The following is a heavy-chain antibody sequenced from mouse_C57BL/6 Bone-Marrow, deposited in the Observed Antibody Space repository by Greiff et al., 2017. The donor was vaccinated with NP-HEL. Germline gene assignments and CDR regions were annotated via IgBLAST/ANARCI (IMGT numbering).Heavy chain of an antibody. CDR2: ISNLAYSI. CDR1: GFTFSDYG. Sequence: EVHLVASGGGLVQPGGSLKLSCAASGFTFSDYGMAWVRQAPRKGPEWVAFISNLAYSIYYADTVTGRFTISRENAKNTLYLEMSSLRSEDTAMYYCASHYGSRPFAYWGQGTLVTVSA. V-gene: IGHV5-15*01. D-gene: IGHD1-1*01. J-gene: IGHJ3*01. CDR3: ASHYGSRPFAY.